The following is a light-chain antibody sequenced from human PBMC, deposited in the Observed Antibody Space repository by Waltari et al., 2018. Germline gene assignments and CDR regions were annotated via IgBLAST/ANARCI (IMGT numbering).Light chain of an antibody. V-gene: IGKV1-5*03. Sequence: DIQMTQSPSTLSASVGDRVTITCRASQSISSWLAWYQQKPGKAPKLLMYKASSLESGVPSRVSGSGSGTEFTLTISSLQPDDFATYYCQQYNSYSTGTFGQGTKVEIK. CDR1: QSISSW. CDR3: QQYNSYSTGT. J-gene: IGKJ1*01. CDR2: KAS.